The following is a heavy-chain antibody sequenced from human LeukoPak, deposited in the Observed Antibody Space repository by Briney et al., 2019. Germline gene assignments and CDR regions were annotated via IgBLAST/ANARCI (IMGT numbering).Heavy chain of an antibody. CDR3: SKGSRSCGTYYFDY. V-gene: IGHV3-23*01. CDR2: FTGSGGST. CDR1: GFTFSNYA. Sequence: GGSLRLSCAASGFTFSNYAVGWVSQAPGKGLEGVSTFTGSGGSTYYADSVKGRFTISRDNSQQTLYLHMNSLRAEDTAVYYFSKGSRSCGTYYFDYWGQGTLVTVSS. J-gene: IGHJ4*02. D-gene: IGHD1-26*01.